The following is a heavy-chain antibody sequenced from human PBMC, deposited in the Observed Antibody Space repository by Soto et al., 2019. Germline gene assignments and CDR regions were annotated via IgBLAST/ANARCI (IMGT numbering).Heavy chain of an antibody. J-gene: IGHJ5*02. CDR2: ISGSGGSG. V-gene: IGHV3-23*01. Sequence: LRLCCAASVFTLSSYAMRWVRHAPGKGLQWVSTISGSGGSGDYADSDKGRFTISRDNPQNTVYLEMNSMRAEDTAIYYCAKDRFHVVVTVSRSDRWGQETIVTASA. D-gene: IGHD2-21*02. CDR1: VFTLSSYA. CDR3: AKDRFHVVVTVSRSDR.